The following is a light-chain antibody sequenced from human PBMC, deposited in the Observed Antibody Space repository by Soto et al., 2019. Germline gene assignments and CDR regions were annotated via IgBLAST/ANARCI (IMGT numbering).Light chain of an antibody. CDR2: DVS. Sequence: QSALTQPASVSGSPGQSITISCTGTSSDIAGYNFVSWYQQHPGKAPKLMIYDVSNRSSGVSNRFSGSKSGNTASLTISGLQAEDEADYYCSSYTSSSTDVFGTGTKLTVL. J-gene: IGLJ1*01. CDR1: SSDIAGYNF. CDR3: SSYTSSSTDV. V-gene: IGLV2-14*01.